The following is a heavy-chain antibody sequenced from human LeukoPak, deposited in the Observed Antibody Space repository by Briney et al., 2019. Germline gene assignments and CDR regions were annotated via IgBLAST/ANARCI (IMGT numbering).Heavy chain of an antibody. CDR1: GASISSGGYY. D-gene: IGHD6-6*01. V-gene: IGHV4-31*03. J-gene: IGHJ4*02. CDR2: IYYSGST. CDR3: ARGVGEQLALYFDY. Sequence: SETLSLTCTVSGASISSGGYYWSWIRQHSGKGLEWIGYIYYSGSTYYNPSLKSRVTISVDTSKNQFSLKLSSVTAADTAVYYCARGVGEQLALYFDYWGQGTLVTVSS.